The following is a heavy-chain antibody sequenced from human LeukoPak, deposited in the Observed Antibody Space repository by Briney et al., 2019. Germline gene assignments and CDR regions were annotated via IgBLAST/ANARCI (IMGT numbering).Heavy chain of an antibody. CDR3: ARVRSPHCSGGSCYTPDYYYGMDV. V-gene: IGHV1-69*05. Sequence: SVKVSCKASGGTFSSYAISWVRQAPGQGLEWMGGIIPIFGTANYAQKFQGRVTITTDESTSTAYMELSSLRSEDTAVYYCARVRSPHCSGGSCYTPDYYYGMDVWGQGTTVTVSS. J-gene: IGHJ6*02. D-gene: IGHD2-15*01. CDR2: IIPIFGTA. CDR1: GGTFSSYA.